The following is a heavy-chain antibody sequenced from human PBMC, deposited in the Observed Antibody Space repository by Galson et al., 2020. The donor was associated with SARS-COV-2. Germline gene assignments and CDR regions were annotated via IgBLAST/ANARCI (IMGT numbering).Heavy chain of an antibody. CDR1: GYTFTSYY. J-gene: IGHJ4*02. V-gene: IGHV1-46*01. Sequence: ASVKVSCKASGYTFTSYYMHWVRQAPGQGLEWMGIINPSGGSTSYAQKFQGRVTMTRDTSTSTVYMELSSLRSEDTAVYYCARGERVDTAPVLTVYFDYWGQGTLVTVSS. D-gene: IGHD5-18*01. CDR3: ARGERVDTAPVLTVYFDY. CDR2: INPSGGST.